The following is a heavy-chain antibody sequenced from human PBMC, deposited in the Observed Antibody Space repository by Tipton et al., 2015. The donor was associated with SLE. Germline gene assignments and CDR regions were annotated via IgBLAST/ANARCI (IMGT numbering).Heavy chain of an antibody. CDR1: AGSISKNY. J-gene: IGHJ4*02. Sequence: TLSLTCSVSAGSISKNYWIWIRQPPGKGLEWIGYISYGGGTNYNPSLKSRVTISIDVSKNQFSLKLPSVTAADTAVYYCARDVAAEFDYWGQGTLVTVS. D-gene: IGHD6-13*01. CDR2: ISYGGGT. V-gene: IGHV4-59*12. CDR3: ARDVAAEFDY.